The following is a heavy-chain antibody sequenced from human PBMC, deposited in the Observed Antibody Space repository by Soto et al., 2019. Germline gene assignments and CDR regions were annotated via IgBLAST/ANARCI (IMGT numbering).Heavy chain of an antibody. CDR3: EKDHTNYYDSSGSWLFDY. V-gene: IGHV3-30*18. Sequence: GSLRLSCAASGXTVSSYWMQWVRQAPGKGLEWVAFISYDGSNKYYADSVKGRFTISRDNSKNTLYLQMNSLRAEDTAVYYCEKDHTNYYDSSGSWLFDYWGQGTLGTVSS. CDR1: GXTVSSYW. J-gene: IGHJ4*02. D-gene: IGHD3-22*01. CDR2: ISYDGSNK.